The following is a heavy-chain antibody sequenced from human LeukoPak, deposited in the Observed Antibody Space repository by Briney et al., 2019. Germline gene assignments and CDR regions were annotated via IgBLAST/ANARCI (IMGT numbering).Heavy chain of an antibody. Sequence: GGSLRLSCAASGFTFSSYAMHWVRQAPGKGLEYVSAISSNGGSTYYANSVKDRFTISRDNSKNTLYLQMGSLRAEDMAVYYCARKVGATSDYWGQGTLVTVSS. CDR3: ARKVGATSDY. CDR2: ISSNGGST. V-gene: IGHV3-64*01. D-gene: IGHD1-26*01. CDR1: GFTFSSYA. J-gene: IGHJ4*02.